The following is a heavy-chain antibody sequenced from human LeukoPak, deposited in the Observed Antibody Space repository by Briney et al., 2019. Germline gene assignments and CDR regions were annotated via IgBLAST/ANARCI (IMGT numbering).Heavy chain of an antibody. CDR2: INPNSGGT. CDR1: GYTFTVYY. Sequence: GASVKVSCKASGYTFTVYYIHWVRQAPGQGPEWMGWINPNSGGTDYAPNFQGRVTMTTDTSVTTAYMELSGLRSDDTAVYYCARVTRDDFWRGYSLPFDYWGQGALVTVS. V-gene: IGHV1-2*02. J-gene: IGHJ4*02. CDR3: ARVTRDDFWRGYSLPFDY. D-gene: IGHD3-3*01.